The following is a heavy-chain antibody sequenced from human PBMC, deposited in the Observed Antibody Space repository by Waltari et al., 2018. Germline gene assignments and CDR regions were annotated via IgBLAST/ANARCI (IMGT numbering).Heavy chain of an antibody. Sequence: QVQLVESGGGVVQPGGSLRLSCAASGFTFSSYGMHWVRQAPGKVSESVARIRYGGSKKYYQYYVKGGFTSSRDDSKNTLYVQMTSLTAEDTAVYYCATSTVTTAYFDYWGQGTLVTVSS. V-gene: IGHV3-30*02. CDR1: GFTFSSYG. D-gene: IGHD4-17*01. CDR2: IRYGGSKK. J-gene: IGHJ4*02. CDR3: ATSTVTTAYFDY.